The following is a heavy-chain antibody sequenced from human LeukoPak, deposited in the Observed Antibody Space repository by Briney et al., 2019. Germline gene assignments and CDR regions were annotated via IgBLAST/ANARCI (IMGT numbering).Heavy chain of an antibody. D-gene: IGHD3-3*01. V-gene: IGHV4-39*01. Sequence: SETLSLTCTVSGGSISSSRYYWGWNRQPPGKGLEWIVSIYYSGSTYYNPSLKSRVTISVDTSKNQFSLKLSSVTAADTAVYYCASAIFGVDLPIYFDYWGQGTLVTVSS. CDR3: ASAIFGVDLPIYFDY. CDR1: GGSISSSRYY. CDR2: IYYSGST. J-gene: IGHJ4*02.